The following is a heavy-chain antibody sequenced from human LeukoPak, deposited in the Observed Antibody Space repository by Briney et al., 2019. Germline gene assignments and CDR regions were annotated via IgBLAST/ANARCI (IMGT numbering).Heavy chain of an antibody. J-gene: IGHJ4*02. V-gene: IGHV1-18*01. D-gene: IGHD6-19*01. CDR1: GYTFTSYG. Sequence: ASVKVSCKASGYTFTSYGISWVRQAPGQGLEWMGWISAYNGNTNYAQKLQGRVTMTTDTSTSTAYMELRSLRSDDTAVYYCAREAPRHIAVAGLDYWGQGTLVTVSS. CDR3: AREAPRHIAVAGLDY. CDR2: ISAYNGNT.